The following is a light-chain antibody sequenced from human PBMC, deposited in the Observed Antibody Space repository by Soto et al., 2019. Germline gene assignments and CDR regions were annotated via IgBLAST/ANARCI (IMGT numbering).Light chain of an antibody. CDR2: QTS. Sequence: EIVLTQSPATLSSFPGDRVTLSCRASQYINTRLAWYQHRPGQAPRLIIYQTSIRAAGIPARFSASGTGTDFTLTISDVQPEDFATYYCQQYNSYSGTFGQGTKVDIK. CDR3: QQYNSYSGT. CDR1: QYINTR. J-gene: IGKJ1*01. V-gene: IGKV3D-11*01.